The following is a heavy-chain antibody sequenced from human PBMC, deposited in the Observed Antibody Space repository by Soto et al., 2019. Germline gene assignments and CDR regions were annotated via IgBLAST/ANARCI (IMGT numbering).Heavy chain of an antibody. Sequence: PGGSLRLSCAASGFVFARNDMNWVRQRPGKGLEWVSNINYSGVSTYYSDAVKGRFTISRDNSRNILHLEMNSLTVDGTAVYYCVSDPNWEWGYWGQGTPVTVSS. CDR2: INYSGVST. CDR3: VSDPNWEWGY. V-gene: IGHV3-23*01. J-gene: IGHJ4*02. CDR1: GFVFARND. D-gene: IGHD1-26*01.